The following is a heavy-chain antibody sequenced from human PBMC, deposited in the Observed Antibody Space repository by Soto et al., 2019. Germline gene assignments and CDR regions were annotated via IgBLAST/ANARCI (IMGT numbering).Heavy chain of an antibody. Sequence: EASVKVSCKASGGTFSSYAISWVRQAPGQGLEWMGGIIPIFGTANYAQKFQGRVTITADESTSTAYMELSSLRSEDTAVYYCARRGCSYGSLYYFDYWGQGTLVTVSS. D-gene: IGHD5-18*01. CDR3: ARRGCSYGSLYYFDY. CDR2: IIPIFGTA. CDR1: GGTFSSYA. V-gene: IGHV1-69*13. J-gene: IGHJ4*02.